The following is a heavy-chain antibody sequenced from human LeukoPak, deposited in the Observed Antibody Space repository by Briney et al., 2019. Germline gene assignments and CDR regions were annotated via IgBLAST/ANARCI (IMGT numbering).Heavy chain of an antibody. D-gene: IGHD2-21*01. J-gene: IGHJ4*02. V-gene: IGHV2-70*11. CDR3: ARTTIASRIDY. Sequence: SGPTLVNPTQTLTLTCTVSGFSLNTTAMCVSWVRRPQGKAPEWLGRIDWDDDKYYSTSLKARLTVSKDTSKNQVVLTMTNMDPVDTATYYCARTTIASRIDYWGQGTLVTVSS. CDR2: IDWDDDK. CDR1: GFSLNTTAMC.